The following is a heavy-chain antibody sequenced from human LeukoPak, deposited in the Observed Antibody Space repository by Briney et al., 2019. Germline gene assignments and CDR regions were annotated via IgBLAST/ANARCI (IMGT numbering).Heavy chain of an antibody. Sequence: PSETLSLTCTVSGGSISSYYWSWIRQPPGKGLEWIGYIYYSGSTNYNPSLKSRVTISVDTSKNQFSLKLSSVTAADTAVYYCARDRGYSYGAWYYFDYWGQGTLVTVSS. D-gene: IGHD5-18*01. CDR3: ARDRGYSYGAWYYFDY. V-gene: IGHV4-59*12. CDR1: GGSISSYY. CDR2: IYYSGST. J-gene: IGHJ4*02.